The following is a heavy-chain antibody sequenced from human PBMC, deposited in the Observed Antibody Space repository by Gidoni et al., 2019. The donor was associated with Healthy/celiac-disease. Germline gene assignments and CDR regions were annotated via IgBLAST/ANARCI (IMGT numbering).Heavy chain of an antibody. CDR1: GFTFSSYA. J-gene: IGHJ3*02. Sequence: EVQLLESGGGLVQPGGSLRLSCAASGFTFSSYAMHWVRQAPGKGLEYVSAISSNGGSTYYANSVKGRFTISRDNSKNTLYLQMGSLRAEDMAVYYCARDRSMVRGVYDAFDIWGQGTMVTVSS. CDR3: ARDRSMVRGVYDAFDI. D-gene: IGHD3-10*01. CDR2: ISSNGGST. V-gene: IGHV3-64*01.